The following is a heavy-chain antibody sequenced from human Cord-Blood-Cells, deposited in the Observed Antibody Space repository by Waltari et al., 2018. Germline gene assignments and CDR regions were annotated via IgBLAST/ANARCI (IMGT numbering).Heavy chain of an antibody. CDR2: IKQDGSEK. Sequence: EVQLVESGGGLVQPGGSLRLSCAPSGFTFSSSWMSWVRQAPGKGLEWVANIKQDGSEKYYVDSVKGRFTISRDNAKNSLYLQMNSLRAEDTAVYYCARTSAKGPFDPWGQGTLVTVSS. V-gene: IGHV3-7*05. J-gene: IGHJ5*02. CDR3: ARTSAKGPFDP. CDR1: GFTFSSSW. D-gene: IGHD6-25*01.